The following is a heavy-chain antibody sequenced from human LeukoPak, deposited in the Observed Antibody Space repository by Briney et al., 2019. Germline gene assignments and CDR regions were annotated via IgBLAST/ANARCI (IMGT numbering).Heavy chain of an antibody. D-gene: IGHD3-22*01. CDR2: IYYSGST. CDR3: AGRTSSGYFVHWFDP. V-gene: IGHV4-39*01. CDR1: GGSISSSSYY. J-gene: IGHJ5*02. Sequence: SETLSLTCTVSGGSISSSSYYWGWIRQPPGKGLEWIGSIYYSGSTYHNPSLKSRVTISVDTSKNQFSLKLSSVTAADTAVYYCAGRTSSGYFVHWFDPWGQGTLVTVSS.